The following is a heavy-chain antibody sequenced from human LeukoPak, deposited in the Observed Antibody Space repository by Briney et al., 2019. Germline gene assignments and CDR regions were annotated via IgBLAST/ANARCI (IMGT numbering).Heavy chain of an antibody. V-gene: IGHV1-8*01. CDR3: ARNYYGSGSYYFDYYYGMDV. J-gene: IGHJ6*02. Sequence: ASVPVSCKASGYTFTSYDINWVRQATGQGLEWMGCMNPKCGNTGYAQKFQGRVTMTRNTSISTAYMELSSLRSEDTAVYYCARNYYGSGSYYFDYYYGMDVWGQGTTVTVSS. CDR2: MNPKCGNT. D-gene: IGHD3-10*01. CDR1: GYTFTSYD.